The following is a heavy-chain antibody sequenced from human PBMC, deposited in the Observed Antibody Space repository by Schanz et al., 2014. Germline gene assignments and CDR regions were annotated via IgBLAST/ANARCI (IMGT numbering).Heavy chain of an antibody. D-gene: IGHD2-21*01. V-gene: IGHV1-8*01. CDR2: LNPTSGNT. CDR1: GYNITSND. Sequence: QVHLVQSGAEVKKPGASVKVSCKASGYNITSNDVTWVRQATGQGLEWMGRLNPTSGNTGYAQKSQGRVNMTRNTSISTAYMELSSLRSEDTAVYYCARGRGFYYYWGQGTLVTVSS. J-gene: IGHJ4*02. CDR3: ARGRGFYYY.